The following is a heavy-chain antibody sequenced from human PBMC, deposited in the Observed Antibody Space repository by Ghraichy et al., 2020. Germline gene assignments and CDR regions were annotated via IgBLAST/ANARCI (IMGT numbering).Heavy chain of an antibody. Sequence: LSLTCEASRFTFSNFDMTWVRQAPGKGLEWVSRISGGGTAYYSDSVKGRFTISRDNSNNTLLLQLNSLRAEDTAVYYCAKMQKVGASDYYLDGWGQGTLVTVSS. CDR1: RFTFSNFD. CDR2: ISGGGTA. CDR3: AKMQKVGASDYYLDG. D-gene: IGHD1-26*01. J-gene: IGHJ4*02. V-gene: IGHV3-23*01.